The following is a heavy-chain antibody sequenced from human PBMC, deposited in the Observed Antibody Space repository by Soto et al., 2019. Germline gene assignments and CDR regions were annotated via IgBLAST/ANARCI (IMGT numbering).Heavy chain of an antibody. Sequence: GASVKVSCKASGGTFSSYAISWVRQAPGQGLEWMGGIIPISDTTNYAQKFQGRVTITEDTSTDTAYMELSSLRSEDTAVYYCATVGWWATNWFDPWGQGTLVTVSS. CDR1: GGTFSSYA. J-gene: IGHJ5*02. V-gene: IGHV1-69*06. CDR2: IIPISDTT. D-gene: IGHD2-15*01. CDR3: ATVGWWATNWFDP.